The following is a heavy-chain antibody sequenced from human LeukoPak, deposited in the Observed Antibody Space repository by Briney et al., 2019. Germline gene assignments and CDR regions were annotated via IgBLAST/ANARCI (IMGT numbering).Heavy chain of an antibody. V-gene: IGHV4-39*07. J-gene: IGHJ5*01. CDR3: ARGLGYSSDWSYNWFDS. CDR2: IYYSGST. Sequence: PSETLSLTCTVSGDSLSSSSYYWGWILQPPGKGLEWIGSIYYSGSTYYNPSLKSRVTISVDTSKNQFSLRLSSVTAADTAIYYCARGLGYSSDWSYNWFDSWGQGTLVTVSS. D-gene: IGHD6-19*01. CDR1: GDSLSSSSYY.